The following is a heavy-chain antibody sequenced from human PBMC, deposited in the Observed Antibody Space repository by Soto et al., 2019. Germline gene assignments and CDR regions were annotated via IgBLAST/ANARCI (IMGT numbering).Heavy chain of an antibody. J-gene: IGHJ6*04. CDR1: GGSIRSYY. Sequence: SETLSHTCTVSGGSIRSYYWSWIRQPPGKGLEWIGNIYYSGSTNYNPSLKSRVTMSVDTSKNQFSLKLSSVTAADMAVYYCARHADTSYYRMDVWGKGTTVTVSS. CDR3: ARHADTSYYRMDV. V-gene: IGHV4-59*08. CDR2: IYYSGST.